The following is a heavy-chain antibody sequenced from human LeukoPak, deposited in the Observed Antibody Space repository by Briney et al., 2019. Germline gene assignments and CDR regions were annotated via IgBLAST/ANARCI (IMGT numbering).Heavy chain of an antibody. D-gene: IGHD1-1*01. V-gene: IGHV3-73*01. CDR2: IRSKANSYAT. CDR1: GFTFSGSA. Sequence: GSLKLSCAASGFTFSGSAMHWVRQASGKGLEWVGRIRSKANSYATAYAASVKGRFTISRDDSKNTAYLQMNSLKTEDTAVYYCTHPTGYGWDVWGQGTTVTVSS. CDR3: THPTGYGWDV. J-gene: IGHJ6*02.